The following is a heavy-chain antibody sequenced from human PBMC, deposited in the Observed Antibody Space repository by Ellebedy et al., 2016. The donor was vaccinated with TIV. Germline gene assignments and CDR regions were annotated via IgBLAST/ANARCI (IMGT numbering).Heavy chain of an antibody. Sequence: ASVKVSCKVSGYTLTELSMHWVRQAPGKGLEWMGGFDPEYGETIYAQKFQGRATITGDTSTSTVYLELSSLRFDDTAVYYCARDEVHSDTRGASNWFDPWGQGTLVTVSS. CDR3: ARDEVHSDTRGASNWFDP. CDR2: FDPEYGET. CDR1: GYTLTELS. J-gene: IGHJ5*02. D-gene: IGHD1-26*01. V-gene: IGHV1-24*01.